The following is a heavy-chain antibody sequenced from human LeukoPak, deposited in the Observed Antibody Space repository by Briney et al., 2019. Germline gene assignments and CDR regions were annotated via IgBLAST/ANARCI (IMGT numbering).Heavy chain of an antibody. CDR1: GFIFSSYT. J-gene: IGHJ2*01. Sequence: PGGSLRLTCAASGFIFSSYTMHWVRQAPGKGLEWVAVVSYDGSNKYYADSVKGRFTISRDTSKNTLYLQLNSLRPEDTAVYYCARVLWNWYFDLWGRGTLVTVSS. V-gene: IGHV3-30-3*01. D-gene: IGHD3-3*01. CDR2: VSYDGSNK. CDR3: ARVLWNWYFDL.